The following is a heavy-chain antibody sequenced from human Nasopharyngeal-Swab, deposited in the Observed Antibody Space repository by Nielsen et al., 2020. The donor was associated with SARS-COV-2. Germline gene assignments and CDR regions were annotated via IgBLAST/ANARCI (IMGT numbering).Heavy chain of an antibody. CDR3: ARAAGSSWNLGFDY. CDR2: INHSGST. D-gene: IGHD6-13*01. J-gene: IGHJ4*02. Sequence: SETLSLTCAVYGGSFSGYYWSWIRQPPGKGLEWIGEINHSGSTNYNPSLKSRVTISVDTSKNQFSLKLSSVTAADTAVYYCARAAGSSWNLGFDYWGQGTLVTVSS. CDR1: GGSFSGYY. V-gene: IGHV4-34*01.